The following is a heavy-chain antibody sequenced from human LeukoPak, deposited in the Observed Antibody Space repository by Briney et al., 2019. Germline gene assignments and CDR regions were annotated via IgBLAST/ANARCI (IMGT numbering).Heavy chain of an antibody. CDR1: GFTLSSYG. CDR3: AKDVGGVATLNY. V-gene: IGHV3-30*18. D-gene: IGHD2-8*02. Sequence: GGSLRLSCAASGFTLSSYGMHWVRQAPGKGLERVAVMSYDGSNKYYADSVKGRFTISRDNSKNTLYLQMNSLRAEDTAVYYCAKDVGGVATLNYWGQGTLVTVSS. CDR2: MSYDGSNK. J-gene: IGHJ4*02.